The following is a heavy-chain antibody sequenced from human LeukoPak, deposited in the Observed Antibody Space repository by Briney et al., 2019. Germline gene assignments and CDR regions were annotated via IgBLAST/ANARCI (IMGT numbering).Heavy chain of an antibody. CDR3: ARGTYYDILTGYSDV. CDR2: IYSSGDT. J-gene: IGHJ6*02. D-gene: IGHD3-9*01. CDR1: GASIRSYS. Sequence: SETLSLTCTVSGASIRSYSWNWIRQPAGKGLEWIGRIYSSGDTIYNPSLKSRVTMSLDTSKDQFSLNLNSVTAADTAVYYCARGTYYDILTGYSDVWSQGTTVTVSS. V-gene: IGHV4-4*07.